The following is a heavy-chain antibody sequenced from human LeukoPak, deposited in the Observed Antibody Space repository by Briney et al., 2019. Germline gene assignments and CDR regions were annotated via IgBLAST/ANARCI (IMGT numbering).Heavy chain of an antibody. Sequence: GGSLRLCCAASGFTFDDYAMHWVRQAPGKGLEWVSGISWNIGSIGYADSVKGRFTISRDNAKNSLYLQTNSLRAEDTALYYCVAYGSGSYYNLDYWGQGTLVTVSS. CDR3: VAYGSGSYYNLDY. D-gene: IGHD3-10*01. CDR1: GFTFDDYA. CDR2: ISWNIGSI. J-gene: IGHJ4*02. V-gene: IGHV3-9*01.